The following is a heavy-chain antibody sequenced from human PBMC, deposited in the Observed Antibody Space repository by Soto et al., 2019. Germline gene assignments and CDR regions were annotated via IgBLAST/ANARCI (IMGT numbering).Heavy chain of an antibody. CDR1: GFTFSSYW. CDR3: AREYYYDSSGYPDAFDI. CDR2: IKQDGSEK. D-gene: IGHD3-22*01. J-gene: IGHJ3*02. V-gene: IGHV3-7*03. Sequence: GGSLRLSCAASGFTFSSYWMSWVRQAPGKGLEWVANIKQDGSEKYYADSVKGRFTISRDNAKNSLYLQMNSLRAEDTAVYYCAREYYYDSSGYPDAFDIWGQGTMVTVSS.